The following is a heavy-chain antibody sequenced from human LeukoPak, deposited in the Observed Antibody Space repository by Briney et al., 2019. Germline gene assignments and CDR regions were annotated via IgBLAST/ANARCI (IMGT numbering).Heavy chain of an antibody. CDR1: GFTFSSYS. J-gene: IGHJ4*02. D-gene: IGHD3-10*01. CDR3: ARDAGSGSYYIDY. CDR2: ISSSSSYI. Sequence: GGSLRLSCAASGFTFSSYSMNWVRQAPGKGLEWVSSISSSSSYIYYADSVKGRFTISRDNAKNSLYLQMNSLRADDTALYYCARDAGSGSYYIDYWGRGTLVTVSS. V-gene: IGHV3-21*01.